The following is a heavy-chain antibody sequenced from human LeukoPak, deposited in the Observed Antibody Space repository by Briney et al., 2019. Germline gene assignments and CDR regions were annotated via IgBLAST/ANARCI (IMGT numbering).Heavy chain of an antibody. CDR2: IIPIFGTA. Sequence: SVKVSCKASGGTFSSYAISWVRQAPGQGLEWMGGIIPIFGTANYAQKFQGRVTITADESTSTAYMELSSLRSEDTAVYYCARDRHSVAVAGVPFYYSVVAFDIWGQGTMVTVSS. CDR3: ARDRHSVAVAGVPFYYSVVAFDI. V-gene: IGHV1-69*01. J-gene: IGHJ3*02. CDR1: GGTFSSYA. D-gene: IGHD6-19*01.